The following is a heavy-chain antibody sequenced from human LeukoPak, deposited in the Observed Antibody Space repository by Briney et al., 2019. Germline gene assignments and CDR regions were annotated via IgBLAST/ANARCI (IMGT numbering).Heavy chain of an antibody. CDR2: IIPIFGTA. Sequence: SVKVSCKASGGTFSSYAISWVRQAPGQGLEWMGGIIPIFGTANYAQKFQGRVTITTDESTSTAYMELSSLRSEDTAVYYRASSYYVWGSYRLYYFDYWGQGTLVTVSS. CDR3: ASSYYVWGSYRLYYFDY. V-gene: IGHV1-69*05. J-gene: IGHJ4*02. D-gene: IGHD3-16*02. CDR1: GGTFSSYA.